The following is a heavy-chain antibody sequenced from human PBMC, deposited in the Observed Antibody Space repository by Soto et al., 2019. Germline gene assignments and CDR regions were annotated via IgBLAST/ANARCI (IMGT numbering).Heavy chain of an antibody. J-gene: IGHJ4*02. Sequence: SETLSLTCTVSGGSISSGDYYWSWIRQPPGKGLEWIGYIYYSGSTYYNPSLKSRVTISVDTSKNQFSLKLSSVTAADTAVYYCARGGYSYGYWFDYWGQGTLVPVSS. D-gene: IGHD5-18*01. CDR1: GGSISSGDYY. CDR3: ARGGYSYGYWFDY. CDR2: IYYSGST. V-gene: IGHV4-30-4*01.